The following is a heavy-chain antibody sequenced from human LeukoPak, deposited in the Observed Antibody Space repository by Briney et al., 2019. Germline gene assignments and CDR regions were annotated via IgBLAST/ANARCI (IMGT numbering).Heavy chain of an antibody. CDR1: GFTFSSYE. CDR2: ISSSGSTI. D-gene: IGHD3-10*02. J-gene: IGHJ6*04. V-gene: IGHV3-48*03. Sequence: LRLSCAASGFTFSSYEMNWVRQAPGKGLEWVSYISSSGSTIYYADSVKGRFTISRDNAKNSLYLQMNSLRAEDTAVYYCAELGITMIGGVWGKGTTVTISS. CDR3: AELGITMIGGV.